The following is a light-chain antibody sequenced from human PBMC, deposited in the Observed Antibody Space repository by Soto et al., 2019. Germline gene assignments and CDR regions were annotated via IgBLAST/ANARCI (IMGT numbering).Light chain of an antibody. CDR3: QQYHTYPWT. CDR2: KAS. J-gene: IGKJ1*01. Sequence: DIQVTQSPSTLSASVGDRVTITCRASQSISSWLAWYQQRAGKAPKILIYKASSLESGVPSRFSGGGSGTEFTLTISSLQPDDFATYYCQQYHTYPWTFGQGTKVEIK. V-gene: IGKV1-5*03. CDR1: QSISSW.